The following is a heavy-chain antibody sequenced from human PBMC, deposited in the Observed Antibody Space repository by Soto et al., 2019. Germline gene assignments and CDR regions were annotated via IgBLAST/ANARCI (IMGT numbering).Heavy chain of an antibody. CDR2: INSDGSST. CDR1: GFTFSSYW. Sequence: GGSLRLSCAASGFTFSSYWMHWVRQAPGKGLVWVSRINSDGSSTSYADSVKGRFTISRDNAKNTLYLQMNSLRAEDTAVYYCARGSRYYDFWSGYYTGQGDYWGQGTLVTVSS. D-gene: IGHD3-3*01. CDR3: ARGSRYYDFWSGYYTGQGDY. V-gene: IGHV3-74*01. J-gene: IGHJ4*02.